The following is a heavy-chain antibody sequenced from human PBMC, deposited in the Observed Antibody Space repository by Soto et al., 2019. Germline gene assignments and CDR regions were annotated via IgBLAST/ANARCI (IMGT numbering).Heavy chain of an antibody. Sequence: GGSLRLSCAASGFTFSNAWMSWVRQAPGKGLEWVGRIKSKTDGGTTDYAAPVKGRFTISRDDSKNTLYLQMNSLKTEDTAVYYCTTEYYYDSSGYYPFDYWGQVTLVTVSS. D-gene: IGHD3-22*01. J-gene: IGHJ4*02. CDR2: IKSKTDGGTT. V-gene: IGHV3-15*01. CDR3: TTEYYYDSSGYYPFDY. CDR1: GFTFSNAW.